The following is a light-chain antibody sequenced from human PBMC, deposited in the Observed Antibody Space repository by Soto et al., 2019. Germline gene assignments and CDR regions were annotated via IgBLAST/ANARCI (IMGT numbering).Light chain of an antibody. J-gene: IGLJ2*01. V-gene: IGLV2-8*01. CDR3: CSFAGNYNLV. CDR1: SSDVGGYNY. CDR2: EVS. Sequence: QSALTQPPSASGSPGQSVTISCTGTSSDVGGYNYVSWYQQHPGKAPKLMISEVSKRPSGVPDRFSGSKSGNTASLTVSGLQAADEADYYCCSFAGNYNLVFGGGTKVTVL.